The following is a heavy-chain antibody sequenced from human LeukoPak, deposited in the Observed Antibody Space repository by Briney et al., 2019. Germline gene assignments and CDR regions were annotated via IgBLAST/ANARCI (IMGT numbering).Heavy chain of an antibody. CDR1: GGSISTYY. V-gene: IGHV4-59*08. CDR3: ARHSASWYYFEY. J-gene: IGHJ4*02. D-gene: IGHD6-13*01. Sequence: PLETLSLTCTVSGGSISTYYWSWIRQPPGKGLEWIAYIFYSGSTNYNPSLKSRVTISVDTSDNQFSLKLSSVTAADTAVYYCARHSASWYYFEYWGQGTLVTVSS. CDR2: IFYSGST.